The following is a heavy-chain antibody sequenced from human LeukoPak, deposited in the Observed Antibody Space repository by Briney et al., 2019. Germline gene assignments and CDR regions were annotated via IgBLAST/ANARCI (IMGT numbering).Heavy chain of an antibody. CDR1: GFTFDDYA. Sequence: GRSLRLSCAASGFTFDDYAMHWVRQAPGKGPEWVSGISWNSGSIGYADSVKGRFTISRDNAKNSLYLQMNSLRAEDTALYYCAKLVKGFGDWYGPFDYWGQGTLVTVSS. CDR3: AKLVKGFGDWYGPFDY. V-gene: IGHV3-9*01. J-gene: IGHJ4*02. CDR2: ISWNSGSI. D-gene: IGHD6-19*01.